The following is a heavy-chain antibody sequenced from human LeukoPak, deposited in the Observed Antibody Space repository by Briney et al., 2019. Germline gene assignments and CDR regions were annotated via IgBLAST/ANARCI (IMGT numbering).Heavy chain of an antibody. CDR3: ARVGYGEYQLLYGEGDY. CDR1: GYTFTSYG. J-gene: IGHJ4*02. D-gene: IGHD2-2*02. Sequence: ASVKVSCKASGYTFTSYGISWVRQAPGQGLEWMGWISAYNGNTNYAQKLQGRVTMTTDASTSTAYMELRSLRSDDTAVYYCARVGYGEYQLLYGEGDYWGQGTLVTVSS. V-gene: IGHV1-18*01. CDR2: ISAYNGNT.